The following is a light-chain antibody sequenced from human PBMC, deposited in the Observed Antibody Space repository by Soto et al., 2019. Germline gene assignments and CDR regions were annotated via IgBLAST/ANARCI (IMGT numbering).Light chain of an antibody. CDR3: QQYDIWPPT. J-gene: IGKJ1*01. Sequence: IVMTQSPALLSASTGERVTLSCRTSQGVSTNLAWYQQKPGKAPELLFYAASTRASGIPARFTGSGSGTEFILTISSLQSEDFAVYYCQQYDIWPPTFGQGTKVDIK. CDR1: QGVSTN. V-gene: IGKV3-15*01. CDR2: AAS.